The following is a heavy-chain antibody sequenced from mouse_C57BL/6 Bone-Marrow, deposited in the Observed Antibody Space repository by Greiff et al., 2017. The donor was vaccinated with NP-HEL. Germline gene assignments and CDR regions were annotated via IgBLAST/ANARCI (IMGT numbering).Heavy chain of an antibody. Sequence: QVQLQQPGADLVKPGASVKLSCKASGYTFTSYWMHWVKQRPGRGLEWIGRIDPNSGGTKFNEKFKTTATLTVDKPSSTAYMQRSSLTSEDSAVYYCARYYYGSRGWYFDVWGTGTTGTVSS. J-gene: IGHJ1*03. CDR3: ARYYYGSRGWYFDV. V-gene: IGHV1-72*01. CDR1: GYTFTSYW. D-gene: IGHD1-1*01. CDR2: IDPNSGGT.